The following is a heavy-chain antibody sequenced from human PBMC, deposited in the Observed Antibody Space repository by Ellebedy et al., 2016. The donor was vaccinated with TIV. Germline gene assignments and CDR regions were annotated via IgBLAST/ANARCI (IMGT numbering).Heavy chain of an antibody. CDR2: ISYKGRT. J-gene: IGHJ3*02. CDR3: ARDDTSMVREVAAAYDI. CDR1: GGSLSTYY. V-gene: IGHV4-59*01. D-gene: IGHD3-10*01. Sequence: MPSETLSLTCSDSGGSLSTYYWTWIRQPPGKGLEWIGYISYKGRTNYNPSLKSRVSMSVDMSKNQFSLNLNSVTATDTAVYYCARDDTSMVREVAAAYDIWGQGTMVTVSS.